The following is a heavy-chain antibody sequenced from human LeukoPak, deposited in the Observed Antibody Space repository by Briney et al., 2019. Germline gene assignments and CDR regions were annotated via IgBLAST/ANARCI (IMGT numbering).Heavy chain of an antibody. J-gene: IGHJ4*02. V-gene: IGHV3-9*01. CDR1: GFTFDDYA. CDR3: ASGYDYGPFDY. CDR2: ISWNSGSI. Sequence: GRSLRLSCAASGFTFDDYAMHWVRQAPGKGLEWVSGISWNSGSIGYADSVKGRFTISRDNAKNSLYLQMNSLRAEDTALYYCASGYDYGPFDYWGQGTLVTVSS. D-gene: IGHD5-12*01.